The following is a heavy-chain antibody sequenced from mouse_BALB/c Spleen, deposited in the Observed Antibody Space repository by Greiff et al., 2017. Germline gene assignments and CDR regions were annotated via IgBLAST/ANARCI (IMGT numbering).Heavy chain of an antibody. CDR3: ARGSGYYYAMDY. Sequence: LQQPGAELVKPGASVKMSCKASGYTFTSYNMHWVKQTPGQGLEWIGAIYPGNGDTSYNQKFKGKATLTADKSSSTAYMQLRSLTSEDSAVYYCARGSGYYYAMDYWGQGTSVTVSS. CDR1: GYTFTSYN. V-gene: IGHV1-12*01. J-gene: IGHJ4*01. CDR2: IYPGNGDT.